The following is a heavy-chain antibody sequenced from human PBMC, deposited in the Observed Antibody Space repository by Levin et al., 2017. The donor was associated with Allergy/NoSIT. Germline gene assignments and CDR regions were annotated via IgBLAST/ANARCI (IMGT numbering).Heavy chain of an antibody. Sequence: SQTLSLPCTVSGGSVRSSDYYWGWIRQPPGMGLEWIGAISYSGSAYYNPSLNSRVSISVDTSKNQFSLRLSFVTAADTAVYYCTRGGVYVWGSYRYQGDYWGQGTLVTVSS. J-gene: IGHJ4*02. CDR2: ISYSGSA. CDR3: TRGGVYVWGSYRYQGDY. D-gene: IGHD3-16*02. CDR1: GGSVRSSDYY. V-gene: IGHV4-39*01.